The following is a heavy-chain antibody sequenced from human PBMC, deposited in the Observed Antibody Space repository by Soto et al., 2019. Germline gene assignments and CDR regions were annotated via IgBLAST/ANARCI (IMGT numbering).Heavy chain of an antibody. CDR3: ARDVSPGSSSLYLDAFDI. CDR2: INRDGSKK. D-gene: IGHD6-13*01. V-gene: IGHV3-7*03. J-gene: IGHJ3*02. CDR1: GFTLSAYW. Sequence: EVQLEESGGDLVQPGGSLRLSCAASGFTLSAYWMTWVRQAPGKGLEWVANINRDGSKKSYLDSVRGRFTISRDNSGNSLYLQMDSLRADYTALYYCARDVSPGSSSLYLDAFDIWGQGTMVTVSS.